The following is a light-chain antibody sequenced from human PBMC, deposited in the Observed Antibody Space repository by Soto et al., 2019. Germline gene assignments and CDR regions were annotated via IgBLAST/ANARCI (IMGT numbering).Light chain of an antibody. CDR1: RSVSTS. V-gene: IGKV3-11*01. CDR2: DAS. J-gene: IGKJ1*01. Sequence: EIVLTQSPAILSLSPGERATLSCRASRSVSTSLAWYQHKPGQAPRLLIYDASTRATGIPARFSGSGSGADFTLTISIQEPEDLAVYYCQRRDNWPTFGQGTKVEIK. CDR3: QRRDNWPT.